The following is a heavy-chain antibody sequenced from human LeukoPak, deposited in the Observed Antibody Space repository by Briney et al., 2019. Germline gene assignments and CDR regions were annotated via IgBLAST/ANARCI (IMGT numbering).Heavy chain of an antibody. CDR2: ISGSGGST. CDR1: EFTFSNYA. D-gene: IGHD2-2*03. Sequence: GGSLRLSCAASEFTFSNYAISSVRQAPGKGLEWVSAISGSGGSTFYRDSVKGRFTIFRDSSKNALHLQMNSLRVEDTAVYYCALYGYCGSTGCYRYFDSWGQGTLVTVSS. V-gene: IGHV3-23*01. CDR3: ALYGYCGSTGCYRYFDS. J-gene: IGHJ4*02.